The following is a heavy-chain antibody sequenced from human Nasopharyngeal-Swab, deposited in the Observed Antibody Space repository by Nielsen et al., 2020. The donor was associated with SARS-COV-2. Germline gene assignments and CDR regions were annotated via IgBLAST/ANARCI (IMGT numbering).Heavy chain of an antibody. J-gene: IGHJ4*02. Sequence: GGSLRLSCAASGFTFSSYWMSWVRQAPGKGLEWVANIKQDGSEKYYVDSVKGRFTISRDNAMNSLYLQMNSLRAEDTAVYYCARRNLYYDFWSGYYYYFDYWGQGTLVTVSS. CDR1: GFTFSSYW. D-gene: IGHD3-3*01. V-gene: IGHV3-7*01. CDR2: IKQDGSEK. CDR3: ARRNLYYDFWSGYYYYFDY.